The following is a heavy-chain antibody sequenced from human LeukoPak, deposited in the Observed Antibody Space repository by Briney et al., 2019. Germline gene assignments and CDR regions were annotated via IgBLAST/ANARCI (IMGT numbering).Heavy chain of an antibody. CDR1: GGSISSGSYY. Sequence: SEXLSLTCTVSGGSISSGSYYWSWVRQPAGTGMEWIGRIYTSGSTNYTPSLKSRVTISVDTSKTQFSLKLSSVTAADTAVYYCARGDYDFWSGYSYWGQGTLVTVSS. J-gene: IGHJ4*02. CDR2: IYTSGST. V-gene: IGHV4-61*02. D-gene: IGHD3-3*01. CDR3: ARGDYDFWSGYSY.